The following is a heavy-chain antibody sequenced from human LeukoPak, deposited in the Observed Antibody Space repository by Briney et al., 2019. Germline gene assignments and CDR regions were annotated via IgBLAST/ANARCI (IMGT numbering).Heavy chain of an antibody. CDR2: IYYSGNT. Sequence: SETLSLTCTVSGISISGSGYYFGWIRQPPGKGLEWIGNIYYSGNTYYNASLESRVTISVDTSKNEFSLRLNSVTAADTAMYHCAKSGGYGLIDYWGQGTLVTVSS. CDR3: AKSGGYGLIDY. D-gene: IGHD1-26*01. CDR1: GISISGSGYY. V-gene: IGHV4-39*01. J-gene: IGHJ4*02.